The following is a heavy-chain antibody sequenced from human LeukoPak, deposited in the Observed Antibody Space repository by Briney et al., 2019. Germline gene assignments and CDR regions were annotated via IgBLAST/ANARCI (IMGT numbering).Heavy chain of an antibody. CDR3: ARDLQEFDS. CDR1: FAXXXXT. J-gene: IGHJ4*02. V-gene: IGHV3-21*01. Sequence: FAXXXXTMNWGXXAPGKGLEGVAGMSSSSASISYADSMKGRFTISRENAKKRVYLHMSSVRAEDTAVYYCARDLQEFDSWGQGTLVTVSS. CDR2: MSSSSASI.